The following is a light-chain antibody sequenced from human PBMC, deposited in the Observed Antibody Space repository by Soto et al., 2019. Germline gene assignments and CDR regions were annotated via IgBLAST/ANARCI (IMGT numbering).Light chain of an antibody. Sequence: DIQMTQSPSTLSASVGARVTITCRASQSISSWLAWYQQKPGQAPKLLIYKASRLEGGVPPRFSGSGSGTDFTLTISSLQPDDFATYYCQQYHSYSLTFGGGTKVDIK. CDR2: KAS. CDR1: QSISSW. CDR3: QQYHSYSLT. V-gene: IGKV1-5*03. J-gene: IGKJ4*01.